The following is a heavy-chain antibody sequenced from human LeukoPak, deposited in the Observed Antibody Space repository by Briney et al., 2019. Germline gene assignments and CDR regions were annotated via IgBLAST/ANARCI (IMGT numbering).Heavy chain of an antibody. CDR3: ARDSKSTSYDH. CDR1: GGSISGYY. J-gene: IGHJ4*02. CDR2: IYTGGST. V-gene: IGHV4-4*07. Sequence: PSETLSLTCTVSGGSISGYYWSWVRQPAGKGLGWIGRIYTGGSTNYNPSLKSRVTMSVDASKNQFSLKLTSVTAADTAVYYCARDSKSTSYDHWGQGTLVTVSS.